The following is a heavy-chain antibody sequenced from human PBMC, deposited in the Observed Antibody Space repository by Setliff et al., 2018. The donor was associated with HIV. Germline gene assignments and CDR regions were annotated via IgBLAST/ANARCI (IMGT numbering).Heavy chain of an antibody. CDR1: EFTFDNYV. V-gene: IGHV3-21*01. CDR3: ARAVHSGWYYFDY. Sequence: PGGSLRLSCAASEFTFDNYVMNWFRQAPGKGLEWVSSISSTGSLTYYADSVRGRFTISRDNPENSLYLQMNSLRAEDTAVYYCARAVHSGWYYFDYWGQGTLVTVSS. D-gene: IGHD6-19*01. J-gene: IGHJ4*02. CDR2: ISSTGSLT.